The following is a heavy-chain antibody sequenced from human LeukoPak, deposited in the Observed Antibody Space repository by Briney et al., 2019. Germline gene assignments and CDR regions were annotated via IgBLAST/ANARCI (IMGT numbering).Heavy chain of an antibody. V-gene: IGHV3-9*01. CDR2: ISWNSGNI. CDR3: ARTKVNCSSTSCAQRNYYYGMDV. Sequence: PGGSLRLSCAASGFTFDDYAMHWVRQAPGKGLEWVSGISWNSGNIGYADSVKGRFTISRDNAKNSLYLQMNSLRAEDTAVYYCARTKVNCSSTSCAQRNYYYGMDVWGQGTTVTVSS. D-gene: IGHD2-2*01. CDR1: GFTFDDYA. J-gene: IGHJ6*02.